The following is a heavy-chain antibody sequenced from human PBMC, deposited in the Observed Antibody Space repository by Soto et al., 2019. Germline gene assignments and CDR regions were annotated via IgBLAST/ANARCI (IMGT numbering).Heavy chain of an antibody. CDR3: AKAVAATTFAFDM. J-gene: IGHJ3*02. CDR2: ISGSGGST. CDR1: GLSFSSYA. Sequence: EAQLLESGGSLVQPGGSLRLSCAASGLSFSSYAMSWVRQAPGKGLEWVLGISGSGGSTYSADSVKGRFTISRDNSKSTLSRQMNSLRAEDTAVYYCAKAVAATTFAFDMWGQGTMVTVSS. D-gene: IGHD6-19*01. V-gene: IGHV3-23*01.